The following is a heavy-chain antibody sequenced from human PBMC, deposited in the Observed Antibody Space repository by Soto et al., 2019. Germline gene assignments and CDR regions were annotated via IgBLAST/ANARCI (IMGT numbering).Heavy chain of an antibody. CDR3: ARDMRPGWGRSSPGGY. CDR2: IWYDGSNK. CDR1: GFTFSSYG. V-gene: IGHV3-33*01. Sequence: QVQLVESGGGVIQLGRSLRLSCAASGFTFSSYGMHWVRQAPGKGLEGVAVIWYDGSNKYYADSVKGRFTISRDNSKNTLYLQMNSLRAEDTAVYYCARDMRPGWGRSSPGGYWGQGTLVTISS. D-gene: IGHD6-6*01. J-gene: IGHJ4*02.